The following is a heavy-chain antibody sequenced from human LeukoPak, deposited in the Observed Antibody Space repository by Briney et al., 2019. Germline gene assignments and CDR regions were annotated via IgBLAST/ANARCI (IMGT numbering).Heavy chain of an antibody. J-gene: IGHJ6*02. D-gene: IGHD2-8*01. V-gene: IGHV3-74*01. CDR2: INSDGSRT. CDR3: AKQYCTATSCGGMDV. CDR1: GFTFSSYS. Sequence: PGGSLRLSCAASGFTFSSYSMNWVRQAPGKGLVWVARINSDGSRTNYADSVKGRFTVSRDNAKNTVYLQMSRLRADDTALYYCAKQYCTATSCGGMDVWGRGTTVTVSS.